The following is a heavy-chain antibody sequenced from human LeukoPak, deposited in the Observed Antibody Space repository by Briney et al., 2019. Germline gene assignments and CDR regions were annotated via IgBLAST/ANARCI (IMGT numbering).Heavy chain of an antibody. J-gene: IGHJ4*02. Sequence: PGRSLRLSCTTSGCTFGDEAVNWVRQAPGKGMEWVGLIRTKRNDATAEYAASVKGRFSISRDDSTRVAYLQMNSLKAEDTAVYYCTRGYYNSFWGRGTLVTVSS. CDR3: TRGYYNSF. V-gene: IGHV3-49*04. D-gene: IGHD3-10*01. CDR1: GCTFGDEA. CDR2: IRTKRNDATA.